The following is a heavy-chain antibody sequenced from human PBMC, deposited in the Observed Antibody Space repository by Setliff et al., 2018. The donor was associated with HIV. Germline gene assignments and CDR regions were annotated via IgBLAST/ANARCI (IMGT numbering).Heavy chain of an antibody. J-gene: IGHJ4*02. D-gene: IGHD3-16*01. Sequence: SETLSLTCTVSLGTIDSRTYYWSWIRQPAGKRLEWLGRVYISGSTNYNPSLRGRVAISLDASRHQFSLNLTAVTAADTASYFCARSPSWALPYFDLWGQGRLVTVSS. V-gene: IGHV4-61*02. CDR3: ARSPSWALPYFDL. CDR1: LGTIDSRTYY. CDR2: VYISGST.